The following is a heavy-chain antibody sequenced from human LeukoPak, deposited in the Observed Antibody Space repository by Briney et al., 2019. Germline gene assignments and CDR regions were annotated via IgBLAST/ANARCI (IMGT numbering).Heavy chain of an antibody. J-gene: IGHJ5*02. Sequence: PGGSLRLSCAASGFTFGDYAMHWVRQAPGKGLEWVSLISWDGGSTYYADSVKGRFTISRDDSKNSLYLQMNSLRAEDTALYYCAREDARTGRWFDPWGQGTLVTVSS. D-gene: IGHD1-14*01. CDR3: AREDARTGRWFDP. CDR2: ISWDGGST. CDR1: GFTFGDYA. V-gene: IGHV3-43D*03.